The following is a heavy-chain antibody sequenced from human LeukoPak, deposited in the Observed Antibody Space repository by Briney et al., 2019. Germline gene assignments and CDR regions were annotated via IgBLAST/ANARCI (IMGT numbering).Heavy chain of an antibody. CDR3: ARGPYSSSWGGQNNY. V-gene: IGHV3-7*01. J-gene: IGHJ4*02. CDR1: GFTFSSYW. D-gene: IGHD6-13*01. Sequence: PGGSLRLSCAASGFTFSSYWMSWVRQAPGKGLEWVANIKQDGSEKYYVDSVKGRFTISRDNAKNSLYLQMNSLRAEDTAVYYCARGPYSSSWGGQNNYWGQGTLVTVSS. CDR2: IKQDGSEK.